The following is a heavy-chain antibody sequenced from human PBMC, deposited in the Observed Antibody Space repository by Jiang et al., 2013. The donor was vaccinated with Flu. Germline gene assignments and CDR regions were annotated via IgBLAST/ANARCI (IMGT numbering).Heavy chain of an antibody. Sequence: VQLVESGGGLVQPGGSLRLSCAASGFTFSDYWMHWVRQAPGKGLEWVSRIDSDGSTTSYADSVKGRFTISRDGAKNTLYLQMNSLRAEDTAVYYCANGYYYNGVDVWGQGTTVIVSS. CDR3: ANGYYYNGVDV. V-gene: IGHV3-74*01. CDR1: GFTFSDYW. J-gene: IGHJ6*02. CDR2: IDSDGSTT.